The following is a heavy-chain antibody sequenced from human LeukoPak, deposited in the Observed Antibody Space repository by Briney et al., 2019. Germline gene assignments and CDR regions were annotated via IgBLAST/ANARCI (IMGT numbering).Heavy chain of an antibody. CDR3: ARVGVNYDFWSGYGGVDY. D-gene: IGHD3-3*01. CDR2: INTNTGNP. CDR1: GYTFTSYA. J-gene: IGHJ4*02. Sequence: VKVSCKASGYTFTSYAMNWVRQAPGQGLEWMGWINTNTGNPTYAQGFTGRFVFSLDTSVSTAYLQISSLKAEDTAVYYCARVGVNYDFWSGYGGVDYWGQGTLVTVSS. V-gene: IGHV7-4-1*02.